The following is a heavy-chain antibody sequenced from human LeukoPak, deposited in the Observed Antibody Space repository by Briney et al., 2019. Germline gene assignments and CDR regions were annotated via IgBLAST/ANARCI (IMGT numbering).Heavy chain of an antibody. D-gene: IGHD3-16*01. Sequence: ASVKVSCKASGGTFSSYAISWVRQAPGQGLEWMGGIIPIFGTANYAQKFQGRVTMTTDTSTSTAYMELRSLRSDDTAVYYCARDTKRSRARWENLGIDPWGQGTLVTVSS. CDR3: ARDTKRSRARWENLGIDP. V-gene: IGHV1-69*05. CDR2: IIPIFGTA. J-gene: IGHJ5*02. CDR1: GGTFSSYA.